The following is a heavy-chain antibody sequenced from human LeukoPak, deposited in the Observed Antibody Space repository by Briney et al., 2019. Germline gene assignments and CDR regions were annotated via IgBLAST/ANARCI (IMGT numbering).Heavy chain of an antibody. Sequence: SETLSLTCTVSGGSISSYYWSWIRQPPGKGLEWIGYIYYSGSTNYNPSLKSRVTISVDTSKNQFSLKLSSVTAADTAVYYCARDRLDSSGHDAFDIWGQGTMVTVSS. CDR1: GGSISSYY. CDR3: ARDRLDSSGHDAFDI. D-gene: IGHD3-22*01. V-gene: IGHV4-59*01. J-gene: IGHJ3*02. CDR2: IYYSGST.